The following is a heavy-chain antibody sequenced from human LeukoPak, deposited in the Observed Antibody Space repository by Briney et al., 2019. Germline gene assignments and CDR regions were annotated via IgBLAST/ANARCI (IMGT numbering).Heavy chain of an antibody. J-gene: IGHJ4*02. V-gene: IGHV1-2*02. CDR2: INPNSGGT. Sequence: ASVKVSCKASGYTFTGYYMHWVRQAPGQGLGWMGWINPNSGGTNYAQKFQGRVTMTRDTSISTAYMELSRLRSDDTAVYYCARDPPNYDFWSGYYLDYWGQGTLVTVSS. CDR3: ARDPPNYDFWSGYYLDY. D-gene: IGHD3-3*01. CDR1: GYTFTGYY.